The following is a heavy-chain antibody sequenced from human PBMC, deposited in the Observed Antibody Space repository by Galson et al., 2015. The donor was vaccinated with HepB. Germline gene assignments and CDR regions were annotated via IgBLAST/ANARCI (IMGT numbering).Heavy chain of an antibody. J-gene: IGHJ6*02. V-gene: IGHV6-1*01. D-gene: IGHD2-8*01. CDR2: TYYRSKWYN. Sequence: CAISGDSVSSNSAAWNWIRQSPSRGLGWLGRTYYRSKWYNDYAVSVKSRITINPDTSKNQFSLQLNSVTPEDTAVYYCASFDGRAESGIMGDYYYYGMDVWGQGTTVTVSS. CDR1: GDSVSSNSAA. CDR3: ASFDGRAESGIMGDYYYYGMDV.